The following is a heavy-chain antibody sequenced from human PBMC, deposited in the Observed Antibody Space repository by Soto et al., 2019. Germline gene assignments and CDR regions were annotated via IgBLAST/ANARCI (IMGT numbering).Heavy chain of an antibody. CDR3: ARDTWGDRRQPFDY. CDR1: GYTFTSYG. CDR2: ISAYNGNT. V-gene: IGHV1-18*04. J-gene: IGHJ4*02. D-gene: IGHD3-16*01. Sequence: ASVQVSCKASGYTFTSYGISWVRQAPGQGLEWMGWISAYNGNTNYAQKLQGRVTMTTDTSTSTAYMELRSLRSDDTAVDYCARDTWGDRRQPFDYWGQGTLVTVSS.